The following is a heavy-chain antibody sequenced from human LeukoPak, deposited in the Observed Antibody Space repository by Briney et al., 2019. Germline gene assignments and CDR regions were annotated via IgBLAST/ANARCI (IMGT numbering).Heavy chain of an antibody. V-gene: IGHV4-4*02. CDR1: NSSIISSNW. D-gene: IGHD2-15*01. Sequence: SGTLSLTCAVSNSSIISSNWWSWVRQPPGKGLEWIGEIYHSGTTNYNPSLKSRVTVSVDKSKNQFSLKLNSVTAADTAVYYCVRHDSTAYHPFDYWGQGTLVTVSS. J-gene: IGHJ4*02. CDR3: VRHDSTAYHPFDY. CDR2: IYHSGTT.